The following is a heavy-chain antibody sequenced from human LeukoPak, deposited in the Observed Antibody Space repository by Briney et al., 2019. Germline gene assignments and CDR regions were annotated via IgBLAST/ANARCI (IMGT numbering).Heavy chain of an antibody. Sequence: ASVKVSCKASGYTFTGHYMHWVRQAPGQGPEWMGCINPNSGGASFAPKFQGRVTMTRDTSMSTAYMELSRLRSDDTAVYHCARYALYASGRAGGFDIWGQGTMVTVSS. CDR1: GYTFTGHY. V-gene: IGHV1-2*02. CDR2: INPNSGGA. D-gene: IGHD3-10*01. J-gene: IGHJ3*02. CDR3: ARYALYASGRAGGFDI.